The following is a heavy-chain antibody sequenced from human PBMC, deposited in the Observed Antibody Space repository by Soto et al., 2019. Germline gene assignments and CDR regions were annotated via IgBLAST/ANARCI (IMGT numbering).Heavy chain of an antibody. V-gene: IGHV3-23*01. J-gene: IGHJ4*02. CDR2: ISGSGGST. CDR3: AKWGTGLFRSGGSCYLCYFDY. D-gene: IGHD2-15*01. CDR1: GFTFSSYA. Sequence: GGSLRLSCAASGFTFSSYAMSWVRQAPGKGLERVSAISGSGGSTYYADSVKGRFTISRDNSKNTLYLQMNSLRAEDTAVYYCAKWGTGLFRSGGSCYLCYFDYWGQGTLVTVSS.